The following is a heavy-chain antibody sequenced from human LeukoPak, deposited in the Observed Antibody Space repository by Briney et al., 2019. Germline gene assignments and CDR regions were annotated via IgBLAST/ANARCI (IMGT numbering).Heavy chain of an antibody. CDR3: ARGGYYGSGNDFRFDP. V-gene: IGHV4-59*01. Sequence: SETLSLTCTVSGGSISSYYWSWIRQSPGKGLGCIGYIHYTGSTNYNPSLKSRVTISVETSKNQFSLKLKSVTAADTAVYYCARGGYYGSGNDFRFDPWGQGTLVTVSS. CDR1: GGSISSYY. J-gene: IGHJ5*02. CDR2: IHYTGST. D-gene: IGHD3-10*01.